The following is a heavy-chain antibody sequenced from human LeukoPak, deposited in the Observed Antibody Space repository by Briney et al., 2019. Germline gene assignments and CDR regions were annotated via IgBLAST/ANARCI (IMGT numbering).Heavy chain of an antibody. J-gene: IGHJ2*01. CDR2: IGTAGDT. D-gene: IGHD3-22*01. Sequence: PGGSLRLSCAASGFTFSTYDMHWVRQVTGRGLEWVSAIGTAGDTYYPGSVKGRFTISRENAKNFLYLQMNSLRAGDTAVYYCARGPREYYYDRSGWGHWYFDLWGRGTLVAVSS. V-gene: IGHV3-13*04. CDR3: ARGPREYYYDRSGWGHWYFDL. CDR1: GFTFSTYD.